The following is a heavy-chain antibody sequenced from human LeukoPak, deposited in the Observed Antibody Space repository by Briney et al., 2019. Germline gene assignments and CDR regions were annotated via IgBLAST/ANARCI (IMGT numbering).Heavy chain of an antibody. Sequence: AASVKVSCKASGYTFTGYYMHWVRQAPGQGLEWMGWINPNSGGTNCAQKFQGRVTMTRDTSISTAYMELSRLRSDDTAVYYCAKEPGGIAAAGSTQELDYWGQGTLVTVSS. CDR3: AKEPGGIAAAGSTQELDY. D-gene: IGHD6-13*01. CDR1: GYTFTGYY. J-gene: IGHJ4*02. CDR2: INPNSGGT. V-gene: IGHV1-2*02.